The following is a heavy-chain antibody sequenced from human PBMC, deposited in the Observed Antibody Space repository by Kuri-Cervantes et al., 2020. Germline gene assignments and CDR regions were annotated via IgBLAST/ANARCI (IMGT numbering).Heavy chain of an antibody. J-gene: IGHJ6*02. CDR1: GGTFSSYA. V-gene: IGHV1-69*01. CDR2: IIPIFGTA. CDR3: AVSLRFLEWLDYYYGMDV. D-gene: IGHD3-3*01. Sequence: GGSLRLSCKASGGTFSSYAISWVRQAPGQGLEWMGGIIPIFGTANYAQKFQGRVTITADESTSTAYMELSSLRSEDTAVYYCAVSLRFLEWLDYYYGMDVWGQGTTVTVSS.